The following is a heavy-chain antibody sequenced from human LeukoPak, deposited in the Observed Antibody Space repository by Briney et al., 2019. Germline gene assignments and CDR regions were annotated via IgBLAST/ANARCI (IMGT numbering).Heavy chain of an antibody. D-gene: IGHD6-19*01. V-gene: IGHV4-59*01. CDR3: ARILAVAGSRYKWFDP. CDR1: DGSISSYY. CDR2: IYYSGTT. J-gene: IGHJ5*02. Sequence: SETLSLTCTVSDGSISSYYWSWIRQSPGKGLEWIGYIYYSGTTNYNPSLKSRVTISLGTSKNQFSLKLNSVTAADTAVYYCARILAVAGSRYKWFDPWGQGTLVTVSS.